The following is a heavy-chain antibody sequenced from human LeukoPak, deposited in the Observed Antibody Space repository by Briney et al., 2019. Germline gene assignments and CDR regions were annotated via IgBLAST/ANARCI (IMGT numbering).Heavy chain of an antibody. J-gene: IGHJ4*02. CDR3: AAGEPYVY. CDR1: GFTFSSYA. D-gene: IGHD1-14*01. CDR2: IWYDGSNK. Sequence: PGGSLRLSCAASGFTFSSYAMSWVRQAPGKGLEWVAIIWYDGSNKYYADSVKGRFTISRDNSKNTLYLQMNSLRAEDTALYYCAAGEPYVYWGQGTLVTVSS. V-gene: IGHV3-33*08.